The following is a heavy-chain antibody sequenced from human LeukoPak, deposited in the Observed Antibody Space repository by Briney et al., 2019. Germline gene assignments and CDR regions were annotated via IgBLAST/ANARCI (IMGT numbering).Heavy chain of an antibody. CDR3: ARDLSSNWNNLAY. V-gene: IGHV3-20*04. CDR1: GFTFADYG. Sequence: RAGGSLRLSCEDSGFTFADYGLSWVRQAPGKGLEWVAVINWSGDNTFYADSVKGRFTISRDNTKKTLYLQMNNLRGEDTATYYCARDLSSNWNNLAYWGQGTLVTVSS. D-gene: IGHD1/OR15-1a*01. J-gene: IGHJ4*02. CDR2: INWSGDNT.